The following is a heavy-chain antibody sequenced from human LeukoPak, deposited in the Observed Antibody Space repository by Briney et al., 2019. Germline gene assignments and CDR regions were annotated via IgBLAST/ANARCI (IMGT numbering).Heavy chain of an antibody. V-gene: IGHV4-34*01. Sequence: SETLSLTCAVYGGSLSGYYWSWIRQPPGKGLEWIGEINHSGSTNYNPSLKSRVTISVDTSKNQFSLKLSSVTAADTAVYYCARHGVYDFWSGYYPWGQGTLVTVSS. CDR1: GGSLSGYY. CDR3: ARHGVYDFWSGYYP. CDR2: INHSGST. J-gene: IGHJ5*02. D-gene: IGHD3-3*01.